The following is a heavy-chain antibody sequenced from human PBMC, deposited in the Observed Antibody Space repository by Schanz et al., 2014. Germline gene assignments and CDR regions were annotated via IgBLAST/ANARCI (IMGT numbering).Heavy chain of an antibody. CDR2: MNSKTGNT. J-gene: IGHJ4*02. V-gene: IGHV1-8*01. CDR3: TEGRTFGR. CDR1: GYTFTSYD. Sequence: QVQLVQSGAEVKKPGASVKVSCKASGYTFTSYDINWVRQATGQGLKWMGWMNSKTGNTGYAQRFQGRVTMTRNTAITAAYLELSSLRSGDTAVYYCTEGRTFGRWGQGTLVTVSS. D-gene: IGHD3-16*01.